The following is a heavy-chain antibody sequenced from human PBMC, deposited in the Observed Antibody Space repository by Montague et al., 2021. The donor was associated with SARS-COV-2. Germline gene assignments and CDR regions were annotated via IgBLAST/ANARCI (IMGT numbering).Heavy chain of an antibody. Sequence: CAISGDSVSSNSATWHWIRQSPSRGLEWLGRTYYRSRWSNDYAVSVRSRIIINPDTSTNQFSLQLSPVTPEDTAVYFCARERWAVGVSFDYWGLGTLVTVSS. CDR1: GDSVSSNSAT. D-gene: IGHD1-26*01. V-gene: IGHV6-1*01. CDR2: TYYRSRWSN. J-gene: IGHJ4*02. CDR3: ARERWAVGVSFDY.